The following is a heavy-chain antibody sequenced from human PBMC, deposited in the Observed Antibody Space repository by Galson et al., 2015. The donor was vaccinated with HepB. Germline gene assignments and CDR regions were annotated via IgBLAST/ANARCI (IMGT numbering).Heavy chain of an antibody. CDR1: GFTVSSNY. Sequence: SLRLSCAASGFTVSSNYMSWVRQAPGKGLEWVSVIYSGGSTYYADSVKGRFTISRDNSKNTLYLQMNSLRAEDTAVYYCARDHKGYSSSWSNWYFDLWGRGTLVTVSS. CDR2: IYSGGST. V-gene: IGHV3-66*02. J-gene: IGHJ2*01. D-gene: IGHD6-13*01. CDR3: ARDHKGYSSSWSNWYFDL.